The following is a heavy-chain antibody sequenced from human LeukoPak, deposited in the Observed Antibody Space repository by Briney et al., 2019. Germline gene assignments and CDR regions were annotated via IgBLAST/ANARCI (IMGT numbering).Heavy chain of an antibody. Sequence: GGSLRLSCAASGFTFSSYEMNWVRQAPGKGLEGVSYISSRGSTKYYADSVRGRFTISRDNAKNSLYLQMNSLRAEDTAVYYCARDGYNYGLDYWGQGGLVTVSS. CDR3: ARDGYNYGLDY. J-gene: IGHJ4*02. V-gene: IGHV3-48*03. CDR2: ISSRGSTK. CDR1: GFTFSSYE. D-gene: IGHD5-18*01.